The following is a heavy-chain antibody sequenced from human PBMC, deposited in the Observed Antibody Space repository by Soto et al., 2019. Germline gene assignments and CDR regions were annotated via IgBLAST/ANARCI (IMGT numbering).Heavy chain of an antibody. CDR3: VKTRLAGGFDY. Sequence: ELQLLDSGGGLVQHGGSLRLSCAASGFTVNNYAMSWVRQAPGKGLEWVSSISASGGSTNYADSVKGRFTISRDNSENTVYLQMNSLRAEDTAVYYCVKTRLAGGFDYWGQGSLVTVSS. CDR2: ISASGGST. CDR1: GFTVNNYA. J-gene: IGHJ4*02. V-gene: IGHV3-23*01. D-gene: IGHD3-16*01.